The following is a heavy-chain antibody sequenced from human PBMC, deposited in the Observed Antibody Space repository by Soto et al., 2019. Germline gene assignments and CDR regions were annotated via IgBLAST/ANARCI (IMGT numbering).Heavy chain of an antibody. V-gene: IGHV3-30*18. CDR1: GFSFSTYG. CDR2: ISNDGSNK. J-gene: IGHJ4*02. Sequence: GGSLRLSCAASGFSFSTYGMHWVRQAPGKGLEWVAFISNDGSNKYYADSVKGRFTISRDNSKNTLYLQMNSLRAEDTAVYYCAKGFGNYCAFDYWGRGTLVPVSS. D-gene: IGHD4-17*01. CDR3: AKGFGNYCAFDY.